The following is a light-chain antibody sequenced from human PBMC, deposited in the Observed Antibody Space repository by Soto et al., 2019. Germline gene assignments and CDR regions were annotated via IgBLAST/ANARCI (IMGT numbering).Light chain of an antibody. Sequence: IVLKQSPATLSVSPMERAAPAVMASQSVSSYLAWYQQKPGQAPRLLIYDASNRATGIPARFSGSGSGTDFTLTISSLEPEDFAVYYCQQRSNWPPITFGQGTRLEI. CDR1: QSVSSY. J-gene: IGKJ5*01. V-gene: IGKV3-11*01. CDR2: DAS. CDR3: QQRSNWPPIT.